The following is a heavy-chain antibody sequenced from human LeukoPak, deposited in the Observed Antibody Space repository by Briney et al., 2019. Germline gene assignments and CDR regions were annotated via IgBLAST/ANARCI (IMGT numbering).Heavy chain of an antibody. CDR3: ARARSSYGYGDAFDI. CDR1: GFTFSSYA. Sequence: GGSLRLSCAASGFTFSSYAMHWVRQAPGKGLEYVSAINNYGGLTYYADSVKGRFTISRDNSKNTLYLQMNSLRAEDTAVYYCARARSSYGYGDAFDIWGQGTMVTVSS. V-gene: IGHV3-64*04. CDR2: INNYGGLT. D-gene: IGHD5-18*01. J-gene: IGHJ3*02.